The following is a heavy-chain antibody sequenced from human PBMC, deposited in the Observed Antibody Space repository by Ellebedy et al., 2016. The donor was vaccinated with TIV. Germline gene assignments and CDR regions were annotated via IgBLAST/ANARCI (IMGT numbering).Heavy chain of an antibody. CDR1: GDSIRSGNW. Sequence: SETLSLTXALSGDSIRSGNWWTWVRQSPVQGLEWIGEVSHNGNTNYNPSLKSRITMSVDTSRTYYSLTLTSVTPADSAIFFCVRRASGYGPFDIWGQGALVTVSS. CDR2: VSHNGNT. CDR3: VRRASGYGPFDI. J-gene: IGHJ4*02. D-gene: IGHD6-25*01. V-gene: IGHV4-4*02.